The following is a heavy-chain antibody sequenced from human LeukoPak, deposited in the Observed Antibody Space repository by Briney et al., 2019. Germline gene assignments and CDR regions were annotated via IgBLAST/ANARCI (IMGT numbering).Heavy chain of an antibody. CDR1: GFTFRSYA. J-gene: IGHJ1*01. CDR2: ISDTGGDT. V-gene: IGHV3-23*01. D-gene: IGHD6-13*01. CDR3: AKSDLSRRAEYFQH. Sequence: PGGSLRLPCAASGFTFRSYAMGWARQAPGKGLEWVSAISDTGGDTYYADSVKGRFTISRDNSKNTLYLQMNSLRAEDTAVYYCAKSDLSRRAEYFQHWGQGTLVTVSS.